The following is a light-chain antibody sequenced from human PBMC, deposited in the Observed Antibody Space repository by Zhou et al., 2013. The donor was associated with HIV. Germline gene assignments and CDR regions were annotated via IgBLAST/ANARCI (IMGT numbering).Light chain of an antibody. CDR3: QQYNHWPPLT. CDR2: AAS. J-gene: IGKJ4*01. V-gene: IGKV3D-15*01. CDR1: QSVDSSY. Sequence: VVMTQSPAFLSVSPGERVTLSCRASQSVDSSYLAWYQQKPGQAPRLLIYAASSRATGIPDRFSGSASGTEFTLTISSLQPEDLAVYYCQQYNHWPPLTFGGGTKVEI.